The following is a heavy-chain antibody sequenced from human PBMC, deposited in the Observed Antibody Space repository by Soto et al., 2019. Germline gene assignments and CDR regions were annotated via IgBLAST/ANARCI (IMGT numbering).Heavy chain of an antibody. CDR1: GGSLSNYY. CDR3: AGTVGAAYYFDF. D-gene: IGHD1-26*01. CDR2: VYTSGST. J-gene: IGHJ4*02. Sequence: PSETLSLTCNVYGGSLSNYYWSWIRQPAGKGLEWIGRVYTSGSTNYNPSLKSRVTMSLDTSKNHFSLKLNSVAAADAAVCYCAGTVGAAYYFDFWGQGTLVTVSS. V-gene: IGHV4-4*07.